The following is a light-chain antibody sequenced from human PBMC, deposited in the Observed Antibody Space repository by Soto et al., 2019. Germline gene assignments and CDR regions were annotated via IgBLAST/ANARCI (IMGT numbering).Light chain of an antibody. Sequence: DIVLTQSPDSLAVSLGERATINCKSSRTVLYSPNSKNYLAWYQQKPGQPPKLLISWASTRESGVPDRFSGSGSGTDFTLTISSLQAGDAAVYYCQQYLGTPVTFGQGTRLEIK. CDR1: RTVLYSPNSKNY. J-gene: IGKJ5*01. CDR2: WAS. V-gene: IGKV4-1*01. CDR3: QQYLGTPVT.